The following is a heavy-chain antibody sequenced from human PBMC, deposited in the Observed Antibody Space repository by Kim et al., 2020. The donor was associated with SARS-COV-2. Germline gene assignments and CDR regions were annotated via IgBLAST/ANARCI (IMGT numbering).Heavy chain of an antibody. CDR2: VYYRVST. CDR1: GDSISSGDYS. D-gene: IGHD6-13*01. V-gene: IGHV4-30-2*01. Sequence: SETLSLTCAVSGDSISSGDYSWTWIRQPPGKGLECIGYVYYRVSTYYNPSLKSRVTISVYRSKNQLSLKLISVTAADTAVYYCARVRRAAADIWGQGTLVTVSS. CDR3: ARVRRAAADI. J-gene: IGHJ4*02.